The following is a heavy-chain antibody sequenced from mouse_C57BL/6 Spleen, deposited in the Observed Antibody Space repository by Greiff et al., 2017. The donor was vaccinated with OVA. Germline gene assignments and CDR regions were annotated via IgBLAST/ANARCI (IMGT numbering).Heavy chain of an antibody. CDR2: IYPSDSET. J-gene: IGHJ3*01. CDR3: ARSGSNYAWFAY. V-gene: IGHV1-61*01. CDR1: GYTFTSYW. D-gene: IGHD2-5*01. Sequence: VQLQQPGAELVRPGSSVKLSCKASGYTFTSYWMDWVKQRPGQGLEWIGNIYPSDSETHYNQKFKDKATLTVDKSSSTAYMQLSSLTSEDSAVYYCARSGSNYAWFAYWGQGTLVTVSA.